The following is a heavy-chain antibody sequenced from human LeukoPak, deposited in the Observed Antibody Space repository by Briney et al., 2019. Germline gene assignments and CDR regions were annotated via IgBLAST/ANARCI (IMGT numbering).Heavy chain of an antibody. CDR3: ASGVSYGSGSYYAVFHY. CDR2: IIPILGIA. V-gene: IGHV1-69*04. Sequence: ASVKVSCKASGGTFSSYAISWVRQAPGQGLEWMGRIIPILGIANYAQKFQGRVTITADESTSTAYMELSSLRSEDTAVYYCASGVSYGSGSYYAVFHYWGQGTLVTVSS. D-gene: IGHD3-10*01. CDR1: GGTFSSYA. J-gene: IGHJ4*02.